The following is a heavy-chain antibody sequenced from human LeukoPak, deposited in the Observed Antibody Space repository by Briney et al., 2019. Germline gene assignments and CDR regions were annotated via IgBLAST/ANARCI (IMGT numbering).Heavy chain of an antibody. CDR1: GFTFSSYG. Sequence: GGSLRLSCAASGFTFSSYGMHWVRQAPGKGLEGVAVIWYDGSNKYYADSVKGRFTISRDNSRNTLYLQMNSLRAQDTAVYYCAPSQSSVPGIAGDWGQGTLVTVSS. CDR2: IWYDGSNK. V-gene: IGHV3-33*01. CDR3: APSQSSVPGIAGD. J-gene: IGHJ1*01. D-gene: IGHD6-19*01.